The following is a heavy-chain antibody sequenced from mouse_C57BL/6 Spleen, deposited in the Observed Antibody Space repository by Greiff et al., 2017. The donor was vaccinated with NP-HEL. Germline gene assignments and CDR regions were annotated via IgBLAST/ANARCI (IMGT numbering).Heavy chain of an antibody. CDR3: ARRTTVGGYYFDY. CDR2: IWSGGST. D-gene: IGHD1-1*01. V-gene: IGHV2-2*01. J-gene: IGHJ2*01. Sequence: VHLVESGPGLVQPSQRLSITCTVSGFSLTSYGVHWVRQSPGKGLEWLGVIWSGGSTDYNAAFISRLSISKDNSKSQVFFKMNSLQADDTAIYYCARRTTVGGYYFDYWGQGTTLTVSS. CDR1: GFSLTSYG.